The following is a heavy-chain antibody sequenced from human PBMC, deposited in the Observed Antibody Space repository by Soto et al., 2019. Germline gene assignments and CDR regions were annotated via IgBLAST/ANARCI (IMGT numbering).Heavy chain of an antibody. V-gene: IGHV1-69*13. CDR1: GGTFSSYA. CDR3: ARERLRERQLWSPGSH. J-gene: IGHJ4*02. D-gene: IGHD5-18*01. CDR2: IIPIFGTA. Sequence: SVKVSCKASGGTFSSYAISWVRQAPGQGLEWMGGIIPIFGTANYAQKFQGRVTITADESTSTAYMELSSLRSEDTAVYYCARERLRERQLWSPGSHWGQGTLVTVSS.